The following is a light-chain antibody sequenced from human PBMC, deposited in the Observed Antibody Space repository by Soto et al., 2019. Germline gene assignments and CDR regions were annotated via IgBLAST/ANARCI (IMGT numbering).Light chain of an antibody. V-gene: IGKV3-20*01. CDR3: QQYTGPPTT. Sequence: EIVLTQSPGTLSLSPGERATLSCRASQSVSSYYLAWYQQKPGQAPRLLIYAATRRATGIPDRFSGSGSGTDFTLTITRLEPEDSAVYFCQQYTGPPTTFGQGTRLEIK. CDR2: AAT. CDR1: QSVSSYY. J-gene: IGKJ5*01.